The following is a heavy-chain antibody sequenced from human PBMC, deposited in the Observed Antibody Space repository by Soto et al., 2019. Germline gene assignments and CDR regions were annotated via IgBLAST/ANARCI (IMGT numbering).Heavy chain of an antibody. CDR2: VYWDDHK. CDR3: AHRRSTSGYYRTYFDY. D-gene: IGHD3-22*01. J-gene: IGHJ4*02. CDR1: GFSLDISSVG. Sequence: QITLKESGPALVRPTQTLTLTCTFSGFSLDISSVGVGWIRQPPGKAPEWLALVYWDDHKRYSPSLSGRLTITKDTSRNQVVLTMTNMDPVDTGTYSCAHRRSTSGYYRTYFDYWGQGTLVTVAS. V-gene: IGHV2-5*02.